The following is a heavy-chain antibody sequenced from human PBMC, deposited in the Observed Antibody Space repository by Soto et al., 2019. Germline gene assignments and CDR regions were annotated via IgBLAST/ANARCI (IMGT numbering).Heavy chain of an antibody. J-gene: IGHJ4*02. CDR3: ALGHYFDY. CDR1: GYTFVTYG. V-gene: IGHV1-18*01. CDR2: ISPFSGDT. D-gene: IGHD3-10*01. Sequence: QVQLVQSGAEVKKPGASVTVSCKASGYTFVTYGIAWVRQAPGQGLEWIGWISPFSGDTSYAQKFQGRVTMTTDTSTITAYMELRTLTSDDTAVYYCALGHYFDYWGQGTLVTVSS.